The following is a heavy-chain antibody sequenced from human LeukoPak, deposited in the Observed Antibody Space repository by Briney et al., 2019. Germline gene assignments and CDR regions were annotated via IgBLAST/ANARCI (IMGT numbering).Heavy chain of an antibody. CDR3: ARFPMVRGVIYFDY. V-gene: IGHV4-4*07. D-gene: IGHD3-10*01. J-gene: IGHJ4*02. Sequence: SETLSLSCTVSGGSNNSYYWSWIRQPAGKGLEWIGRIYTSGSTNYNPSLKSRVTMSVDTSKNQFSLKLSSVTAADTAVYYCARFPMVRGVIYFDYWGQGTLVTVSS. CDR1: GGSNNSYY. CDR2: IYTSGST.